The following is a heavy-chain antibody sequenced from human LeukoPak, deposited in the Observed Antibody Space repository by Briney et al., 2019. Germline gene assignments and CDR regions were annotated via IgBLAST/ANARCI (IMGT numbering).Heavy chain of an antibody. CDR2: IYYSGST. V-gene: IGHV4-59*01. J-gene: IGHJ3*02. Sequence: KPSETLSLTCTLSGGSISSYYWSWIRQPPGKGLEWIGYIYYSGSTNYNPSLKSRVTISVDTSKNQFSLKPSSMTAADTAVYYCARAHDIVVVVAATHDAFDIWGQGTMVTVSS. CDR1: GGSISSYY. CDR3: ARAHDIVVVVAATHDAFDI. D-gene: IGHD2-15*01.